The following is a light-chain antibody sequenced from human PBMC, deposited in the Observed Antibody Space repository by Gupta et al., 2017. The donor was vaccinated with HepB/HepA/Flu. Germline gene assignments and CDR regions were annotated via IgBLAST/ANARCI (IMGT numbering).Light chain of an antibody. V-gene: IGLV1-44*01. CDR2: NNS. Sequence: QSVLTQPPSVSETPGQRVIVSCYGGASNIANNGVSWYRQLPGTAPKLLIFNNSQRPSGVPDRISCSTSGTSASLVISGLQSEDEADDYCAAWDDSLNVVIFGGGTKVTV. CDR1: ASNIANNG. J-gene: IGLJ2*01. CDR3: AAWDDSLNVVI.